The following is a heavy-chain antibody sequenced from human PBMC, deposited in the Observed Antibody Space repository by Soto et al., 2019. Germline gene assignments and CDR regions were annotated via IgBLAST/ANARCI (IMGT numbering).Heavy chain of an antibody. V-gene: IGHV3-15*05. D-gene: IGHD6-19*01. CDR3: AKGSEWLVTWDFDY. J-gene: IGHJ4*02. CDR2: IKSKTNGGTT. CDR1: GFTFSSAW. Sequence: EVQLVESGGGLVKPGGSLRLSCAASGFTFSSAWMSWVRQAPGKGLHWVGHIKSKTNGGTTDYAAPVKGRFTISRDNSKNTLFLQMNSLRAEDTAMYYCAKGSEWLVTWDFDYWGQGTLVTVSS.